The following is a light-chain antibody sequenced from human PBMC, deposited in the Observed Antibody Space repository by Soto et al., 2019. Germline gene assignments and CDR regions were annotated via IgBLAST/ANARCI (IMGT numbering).Light chain of an antibody. CDR2: EVS. Sequence: QSALTQPASVSGSPGQSITISCTGTSSDVGGYNYVSWYQQHPGKAPKLMIYEVSNRPSGVSNRFSGSKSGNTASLTISGLQAEDEADYYCSSYTSSIGWVFGGGTQLTVL. V-gene: IGLV2-14*01. CDR3: SSYTSSIGWV. J-gene: IGLJ3*02. CDR1: SSDVGGYNY.